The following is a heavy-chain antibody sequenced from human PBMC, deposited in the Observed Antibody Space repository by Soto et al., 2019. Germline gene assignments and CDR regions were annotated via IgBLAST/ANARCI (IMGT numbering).Heavy chain of an antibody. V-gene: IGHV4-4*02. Sequence: QVQLQESGPGLVKPSGTLSITCAVSGASISSGWWTWVRQPPGKGLEWIGETLYSGRTNYNSYLNSRVTISIDKSKKQFSLNLSSVTAADTAVYYCSSRVTDAPTWGQGTLVTVSS. J-gene: IGHJ5*02. CDR3: SSRVTDAPT. CDR2: TLYSGRT. D-gene: IGHD3-10*01. CDR1: GASISSGW.